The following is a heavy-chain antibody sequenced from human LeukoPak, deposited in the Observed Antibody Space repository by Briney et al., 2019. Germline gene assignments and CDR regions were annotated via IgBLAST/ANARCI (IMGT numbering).Heavy chain of an antibody. V-gene: IGHV1-2*02. Sequence: ASVKVSCKASGYTFTGYYMHWVRQAPGQGLEWMGWINPNSGGTIYTQKFQGRVTMTRDTSISTAYMELSRLRSDDTAVYYCARGQVAKHNWFDPWGQGTLVTVSS. CDR2: INPNSGGT. CDR3: ARGQVAKHNWFDP. J-gene: IGHJ5*02. CDR1: GYTFTGYY.